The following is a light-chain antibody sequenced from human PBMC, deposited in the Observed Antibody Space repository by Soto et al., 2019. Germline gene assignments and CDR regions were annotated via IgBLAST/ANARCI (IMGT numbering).Light chain of an antibody. CDR2: WAS. Sequence: DIVMTQSPDSLSVSLGERATINCKSSQTILYSSNNKNFLSWYQKKPGQPPKLLIYWASTRESGVPDRFSGSGSGSDFTLAISSLQAEDVAVYYCQQDYTTPFTFGPGTKVHI. CDR1: QTILYSSNNKNF. J-gene: IGKJ3*01. CDR3: QQDYTTPFT. V-gene: IGKV4-1*01.